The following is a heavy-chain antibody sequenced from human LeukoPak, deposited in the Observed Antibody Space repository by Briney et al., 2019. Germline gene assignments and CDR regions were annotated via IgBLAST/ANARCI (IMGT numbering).Heavy chain of an antibody. CDR3: AREGVGATTEFDY. V-gene: IGHV4-59*01. Sequence: SETLSLTCTVSGGTISSYYWSWIRQPPGKGLEWIGYIYYSGSTNCNPSLKSRVTISVDTSKNQFSLKLSSVTAADTAVYYCAREGVGATTEFDYWGQGTLVTVSS. J-gene: IGHJ4*02. CDR1: GGTISSYY. D-gene: IGHD1-26*01. CDR2: IYYSGST.